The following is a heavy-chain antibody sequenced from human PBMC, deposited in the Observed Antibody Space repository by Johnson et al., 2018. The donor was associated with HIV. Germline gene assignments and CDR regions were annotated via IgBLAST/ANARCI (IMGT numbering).Heavy chain of an antibody. V-gene: IGHV3-33*05. CDR3: AKEYCGGDCSTDAFDI. CDR2: ISYDGSNK. CDR1: GFTFSSYG. Sequence: VQLVESGGGVVQPGRSLRLSCTASGFTFSSYGLHWVRQAPGKGLEWVAVISYDGSNKYYVASVKGRFTISRDNSKNTLYLQMNSVRAEDTAIYYCAKEYCGGDCSTDAFDIWGPGTVVTVSS. D-gene: IGHD2-21*02. J-gene: IGHJ3*02.